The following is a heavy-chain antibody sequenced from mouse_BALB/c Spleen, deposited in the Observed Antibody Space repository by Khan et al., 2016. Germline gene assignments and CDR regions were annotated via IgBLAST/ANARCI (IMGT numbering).Heavy chain of an antibody. V-gene: IGHV1S81*02. D-gene: IGHD2-4*01. Sequence: QVQLQQPGAELVKPGASVKLSCKASGYTFTSYYMYWVKQRPGRGLEWIGEINPSTGDTNFNERFKSKATLTVDKSSSTTYMQLSSLTSEDSAVXYGTSGVYDYAFAYWGQGTLVTVSA. CDR2: INPSTGDT. CDR3: TSGVYDYAFAY. J-gene: IGHJ3*01. CDR1: GYTFTSYY.